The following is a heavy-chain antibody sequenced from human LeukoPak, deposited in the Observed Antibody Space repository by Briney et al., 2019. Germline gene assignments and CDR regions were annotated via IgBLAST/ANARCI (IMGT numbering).Heavy chain of an antibody. Sequence: GGSLRLSCVASGFNFNASAMSWVRQAPGKGLEWVSAIGVGGETTYYADSVRGRFTISRDNFKNTLYLQMSSLRAEDTAVYYCAKRRARVTSFDYWGQGSLITVSS. CDR3: AKRRARVTSFDY. CDR1: GFNFNASA. D-gene: IGHD2-21*02. V-gene: IGHV3-23*01. CDR2: IGVGGETT. J-gene: IGHJ4*02.